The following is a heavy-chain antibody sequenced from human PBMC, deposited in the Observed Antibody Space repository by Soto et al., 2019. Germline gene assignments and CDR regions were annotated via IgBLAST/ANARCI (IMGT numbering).Heavy chain of an antibody. D-gene: IGHD4-17*01. V-gene: IGHV3-30*18. CDR2: ISYDGSNK. J-gene: IGHJ4*02. Sequence: PGGSLRLSCAASGFTFSSYGMHWVRQAPGKGLEWVAVISYDGSNKYYADSVKGRFTISRDNSKNTLYLQMNSLRAEDTAVYYCAKEPTVTMAFDYWGQGTLVTVSS. CDR1: GFTFSSYG. CDR3: AKEPTVTMAFDY.